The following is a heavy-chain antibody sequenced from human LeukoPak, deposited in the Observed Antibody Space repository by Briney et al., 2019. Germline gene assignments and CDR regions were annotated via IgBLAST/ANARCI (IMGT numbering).Heavy chain of an antibody. D-gene: IGHD6-6*01. J-gene: IGHJ5*02. CDR2: IYTSGST. CDR1: GGSISGGSYY. CDR3: AREIDSSSHWFDP. Sequence: SQTLSLTCTVSGGSISGGSYYWSWIRQPAGKGLEWIGRIYTSGSTNYNPSLKSRVTISVDTSKNQFSLKLSSVTAADTAVYYCAREIDSSSHWFDPWGQGTLVTVSS. V-gene: IGHV4-61*02.